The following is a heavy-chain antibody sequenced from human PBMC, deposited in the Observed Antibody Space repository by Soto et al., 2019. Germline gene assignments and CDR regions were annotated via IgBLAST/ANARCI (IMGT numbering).Heavy chain of an antibody. CDR2: IIPILGIA. CDR1: GGTFSSYT. CDR3: ARERNWNDGGYYGMDV. V-gene: IGHV1-69*04. Sequence: ASVKVSCKASGGTFSSYTISWVRQAPGQGLEWMGRIIPILGIANYAQKFQGRVTITADKSTSTAYMELSSLRSEDTAVYYCARERNWNDGGYYGMDVWGQGTTVTVSS. D-gene: IGHD1-20*01. J-gene: IGHJ6*02.